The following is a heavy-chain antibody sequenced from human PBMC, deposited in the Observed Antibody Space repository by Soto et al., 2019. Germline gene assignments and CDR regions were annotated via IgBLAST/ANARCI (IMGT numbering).Heavy chain of an antibody. CDR2: INHSGST. CDR3: GPRGAVADPRGY. V-gene: IGHV4-34*01. CDR1: GGSFSDFY. D-gene: IGHD6-19*01. Sequence: QVQLQQWGAGLLKPSETLSLTCAVYGGSFSDFYWTWIRHIPGKGLEWIGAINHSGSTNYNPSLKSRVAISVDTSKNQFSLILRSVTAADTAVYYCGPRGAVADPRGYWGQGTLVTVSS. J-gene: IGHJ4*02.